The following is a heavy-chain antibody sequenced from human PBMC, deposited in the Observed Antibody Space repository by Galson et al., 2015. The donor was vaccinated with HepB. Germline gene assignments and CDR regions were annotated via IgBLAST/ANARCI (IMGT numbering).Heavy chain of an antibody. D-gene: IGHD6-13*01. V-gene: IGHV5-10-1*01. CDR3: AILPRSSWYEFEYYYYGMDV. Sequence: QSGAEVKKPGESLKISCKGSGYSFTSYWISWVRQMPGKGLEWMGRIDPSDSYTNYSPSFQGHVTISADKSISTAYLQWSSLKASDTAMYYCAILPRSSWYEFEYYYYGMDVWGQGTTVTVSS. J-gene: IGHJ6*02. CDR1: GYSFTSYW. CDR2: IDPSDSYT.